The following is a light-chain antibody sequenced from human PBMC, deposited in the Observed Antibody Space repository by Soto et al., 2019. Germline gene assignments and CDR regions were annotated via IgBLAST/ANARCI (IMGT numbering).Light chain of an antibody. V-gene: IGLV2-11*01. CDR2: DVT. CDR3: FSYAGSYTHV. J-gene: IGLJ1*01. Sequence: QSVLTQPRSVSGSPGQSVTISCTGTSSDVGGYNFVSWYQQYPGKAPKLIIYDVTKGPSGVPDRFSGSKSGNTASLTISGLQTDDESDYYCFSYAGSYTHVFGTGTKLTVL. CDR1: SSDVGGYNF.